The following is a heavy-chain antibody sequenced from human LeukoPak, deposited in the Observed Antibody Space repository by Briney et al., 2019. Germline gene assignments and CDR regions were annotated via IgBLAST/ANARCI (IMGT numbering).Heavy chain of an antibody. CDR1: GYTFTSYD. CDR3: AMRYCSGGSCYFDY. CDR2: MNPNSGNT. D-gene: IGHD2-15*01. J-gene: IGHJ4*02. V-gene: IGHV1-8*03. Sequence: ASVKVSCKASGYTFTSYDINWVRQATGQGLEWMGWMNPNSGNTGYAQKFQGRVTITRNTSISTAYMELSSLRSEDTAVYYCAMRYCSGGSCYFDYWGQGTLVTVSS.